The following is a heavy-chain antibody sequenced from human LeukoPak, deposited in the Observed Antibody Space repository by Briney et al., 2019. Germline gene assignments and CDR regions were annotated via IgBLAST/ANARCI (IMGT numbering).Heavy chain of an antibody. V-gene: IGHV4-59*08. CDR3: SGHTGFITMVRGVINNNWFDP. CDR2: IYHSGST. CDR1: GDSISTYY. J-gene: IGHJ5*02. D-gene: IGHD3-10*01. Sequence: SETLSLTCTVSGDSISTYYWSWIRQSPGKGLEWIGYIYHSGSTKYNPSLKSRVTISLDTSKKQFSLKLSSMTAADTAVYYCSGHTGFITMVRGVINNNWFDPWGQGTLVTVSS.